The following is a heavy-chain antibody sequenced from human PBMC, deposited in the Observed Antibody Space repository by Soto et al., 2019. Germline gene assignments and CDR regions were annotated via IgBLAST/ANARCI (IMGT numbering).Heavy chain of an antibody. Sequence: QVQLQESGPGLVKPSQTLSLTCTVSGGSISSGGYYWSWIRQPPGKGLEWIGYIYYSGSTYYNPSLKSRVTISVDTSKNQFSLKLSSVTAADTAVYYCASANSGSYDPYYDGMDVWGQGTTVTVSS. J-gene: IGHJ6*02. CDR2: IYYSGST. CDR3: ASANSGSYDPYYDGMDV. CDR1: GGSISSGGYY. D-gene: IGHD3-10*01. V-gene: IGHV4-30-4*01.